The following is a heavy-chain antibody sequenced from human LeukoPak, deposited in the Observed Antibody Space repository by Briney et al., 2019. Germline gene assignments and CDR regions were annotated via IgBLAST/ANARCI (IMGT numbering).Heavy chain of an antibody. CDR1: GFPLSSYA. CDR3: AKSSLLSH. J-gene: IGHJ4*02. Sequence: GGSLRLSCAASGFPLSSYAMSWVRQGPGKGLEWAAATSSSDPGTYHADSVRGRFTISRDNSKNTLYLQMNSLRAEDTAVYYCAKSSLLSHWGQGTLVTVSS. D-gene: IGHD1-26*01. V-gene: IGHV3-23*01. CDR2: TSSSDPGT.